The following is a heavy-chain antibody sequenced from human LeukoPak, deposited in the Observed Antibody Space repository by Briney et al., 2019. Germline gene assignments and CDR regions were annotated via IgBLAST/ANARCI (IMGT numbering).Heavy chain of an antibody. CDR2: INHNGNVN. D-gene: IGHD3-16*01. V-gene: IGHV3-7*03. J-gene: IGHJ6*02. Sequence: GGSLRLSCAVSGFIFSSSAMSWARQAPGKGLEWVASINHNGNVNYYVDSVKGRFTISRDNAKNSLYLQMSNLRAEDTAVYFCARGGGLDVWGQGATVTVSS. CDR3: ARGGGLDV. CDR1: GFIFSSSA.